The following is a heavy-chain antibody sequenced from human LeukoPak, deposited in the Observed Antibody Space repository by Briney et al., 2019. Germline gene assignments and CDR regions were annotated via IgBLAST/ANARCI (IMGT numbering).Heavy chain of an antibody. CDR3: AKDLAFYGSGSYYIAGYYYGMDV. V-gene: IGHV3-7*01. J-gene: IGHJ6*04. CDR2: IHLEGSEK. Sequence: GGSLRLSCAASGFTFSSYWMTWVRQAPGKGLEWVANIHLEGSEKYYADSVKGRFTISRDNSKNTLYLQMNSLRAEDTAVYYCAKDLAFYGSGSYYIAGYYYGMDVWGKGTTVTVSS. D-gene: IGHD3-10*01. CDR1: GFTFSSYW.